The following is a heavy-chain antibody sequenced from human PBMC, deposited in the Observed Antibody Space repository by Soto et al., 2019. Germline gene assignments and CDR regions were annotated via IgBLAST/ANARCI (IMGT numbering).Heavy chain of an antibody. CDR3: AKQVRDGTSSPYYFDY. J-gene: IGHJ4*02. CDR1: GFTFSNYA. D-gene: IGHD6-6*01. Sequence: PGGSLRLSCAGSGFTFSNYAMSWVRQAPGKGLEWVSAISSAVNTYYADSVKGRFTISRDNSKNTLSLQMNSLRAEDTAVYYCAKQVRDGTSSPYYFDYWGQGT. V-gene: IGHV3-23*01. CDR2: ISSAVNT.